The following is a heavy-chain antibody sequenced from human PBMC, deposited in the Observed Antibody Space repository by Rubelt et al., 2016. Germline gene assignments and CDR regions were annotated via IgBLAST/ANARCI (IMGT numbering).Heavy chain of an antibody. CDR3: AGLAVAGPWWFDP. CDR1: GGSISSGGYY. Sequence: QVQLQESGPGLVKPSQTLSLTCTVSGGSISSGGYYWSWIRQHPGKGLEWIGYIYYSGSTYYNPSLKGQVTISVDTSKNQFSLKLSSVTAADTAVYYWAGLAVAGPWWFDPWGQGTLVTVSS. V-gene: IGHV4-31*01. D-gene: IGHD6-19*01. CDR2: IYYSGST. J-gene: IGHJ5*02.